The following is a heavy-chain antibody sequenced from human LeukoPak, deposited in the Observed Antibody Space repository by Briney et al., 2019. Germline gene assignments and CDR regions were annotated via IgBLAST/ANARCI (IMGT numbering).Heavy chain of an antibody. Sequence: SEPLSLTCTVSGGSISSYYWSWIRQPAGQGLEWIGRVYTSGSTNYNPSLQSRVTISVDTSKNQFSLNLSSVTAADTAVYYCARGVGRFGELYNNWFDPWGQGTLVTVSS. CDR1: GGSISSYY. V-gene: IGHV4-4*07. CDR2: VYTSGST. D-gene: IGHD3-10*01. CDR3: ARGVGRFGELYNNWFDP. J-gene: IGHJ5*02.